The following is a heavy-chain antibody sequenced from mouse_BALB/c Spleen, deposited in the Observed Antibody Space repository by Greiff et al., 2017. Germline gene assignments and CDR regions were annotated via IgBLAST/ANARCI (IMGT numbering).Heavy chain of an antibody. D-gene: IGHD2-10*02. CDR2: IWAGGST. J-gene: IGHJ4*01. CDR1: GFSLTSYG. CDR3: AREYGNYGMDATDY. Sequence: VKLQESGPGLVAPSQSLSITCTVSGFSLTSYGVHWVRQPPGKGLEWLGVIWAGGSTNYNSALMSRLSISKDNSKSQVFLKMNSLQTDDTAMYYCAREYGNYGMDATDYWGQGTSVTVSS. V-gene: IGHV2-9*02.